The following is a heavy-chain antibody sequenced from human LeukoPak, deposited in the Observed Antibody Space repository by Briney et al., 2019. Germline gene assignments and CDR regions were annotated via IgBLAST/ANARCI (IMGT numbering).Heavy chain of an antibody. J-gene: IGHJ4*02. D-gene: IGHD4-17*01. CDR3: ARFIDYAFYS. Sequence: SETLSLTCTVSDGSFTNYYWSWIRQPPGKGLEWIGYIYTSGNTNYNPSIKRRITMSVDTSKNQFSLQLSSVTAADTAIYYSARFIDYAFYSWGQGTLVTVSS. CDR1: DGSFTNYY. CDR2: IYTSGNT. V-gene: IGHV4-4*09.